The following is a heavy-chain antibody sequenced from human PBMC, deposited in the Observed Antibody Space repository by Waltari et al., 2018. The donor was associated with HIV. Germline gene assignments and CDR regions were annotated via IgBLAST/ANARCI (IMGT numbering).Heavy chain of an antibody. V-gene: IGHV4-39*01. CDR2: IYYSGDT. CDR3: ARMGQTDDILTGHHY. D-gene: IGHD3-9*01. J-gene: IGHJ4*02. CDR1: GGSISSSSYY. Sequence: QLHLQESGPGLVKPSETLSLTCTVSGGSISSSSYYWGWIRQPPEKGLEWIGSIYYSGDTYYTPSLNGRVIISVDTSKNQFSVKLSSVTAADTAVYYCARMGQTDDILTGHHYWGQGTLVTVSS.